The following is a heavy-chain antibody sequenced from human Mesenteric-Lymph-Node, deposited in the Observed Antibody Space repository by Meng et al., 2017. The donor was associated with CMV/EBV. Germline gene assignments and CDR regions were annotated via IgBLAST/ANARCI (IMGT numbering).Heavy chain of an antibody. V-gene: IGHV1-69*05. CDR1: GRSFSNYV. CDR2: IIPIFGTT. CDR3: ARCPNAYNYYFDY. Sequence: KASGRSFSNYVIHWVRQAAGQGLGWMGGIIPIFGTTNYEQKFQGRVTITTDDATSTVHMELSSLRSADTAVYYCARCPNAYNYYFDYWGQGTLVTVSS. J-gene: IGHJ4*02. D-gene: IGHD5-24*01.